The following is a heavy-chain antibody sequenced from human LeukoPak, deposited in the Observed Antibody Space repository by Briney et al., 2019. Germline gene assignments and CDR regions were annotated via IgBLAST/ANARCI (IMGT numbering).Heavy chain of an antibody. J-gene: IGHJ5*02. V-gene: IGHV4-59*01. CDR3: ARGRYSSGWSITNRFDP. CDR1: GGSISSYY. D-gene: IGHD6-19*01. Sequence: SSETLSLTCTVSGGSISSYYWSWIRQPPGKGLEWIGYIYYSGSTNYNPSLKSRVTISVDTSKNQFSLKLSSVTAADTAVYYCARGRYSSGWSITNRFDPWGQGTLVTVSS. CDR2: IYYSGST.